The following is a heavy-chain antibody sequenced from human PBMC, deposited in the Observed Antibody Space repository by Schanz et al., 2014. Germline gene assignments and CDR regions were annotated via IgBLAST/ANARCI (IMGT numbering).Heavy chain of an antibody. J-gene: IGHJ4*02. V-gene: IGHV1-46*03. Sequence: QVQLVQSGAEVKKPGASVKVSCKASGYTFTSYYMHWVRQAPGQGLEWMGIINPSGGSTSYAQKFQGRVTMTRDTSTSTVYMELSSLRSEDTAVFYCARDGEAAAVCDYWGQGTLVTVSS. CDR3: ARDGEAAAVCDY. CDR1: GYTFTSYY. CDR2: INPSGGST. D-gene: IGHD6-13*01.